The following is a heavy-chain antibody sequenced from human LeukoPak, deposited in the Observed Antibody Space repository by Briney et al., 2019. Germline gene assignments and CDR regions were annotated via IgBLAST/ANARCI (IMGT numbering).Heavy chain of an antibody. CDR3: AKATCSGANCFSNSRDAFDV. CDR1: GIIFSDFG. J-gene: IGHJ3*01. Sequence: GGSLRLSCAASGIIFSDFGMHWVRQAPGKGLEWMARIWYDGSNKYYADSVKGRFTISRDNSQNTMYLQMNSLRAEDSAVYYCAKATCSGANCFSNSRDAFDVWGQGTMVTVSS. D-gene: IGHD2-15*01. V-gene: IGHV3-33*06. CDR2: IWYDGSNK.